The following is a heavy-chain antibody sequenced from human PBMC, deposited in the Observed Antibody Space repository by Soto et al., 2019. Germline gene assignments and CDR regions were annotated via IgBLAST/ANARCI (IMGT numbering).Heavy chain of an antibody. CDR2: IWYDGSNK. Sequence: QVQLVESGGGVVQPGRSLRLSCAASGFTFSSYGMHWVRQAPGKGLEWVAVIWYDGSNKYYADSVKGRFTNSRDNSKNTLYLQMNSLRAEDTAVYYCARASRDGYNFDYWGQGTLVTVSS. J-gene: IGHJ4*02. V-gene: IGHV3-33*01. D-gene: IGHD5-12*01. CDR1: GFTFSSYG. CDR3: ARASRDGYNFDY.